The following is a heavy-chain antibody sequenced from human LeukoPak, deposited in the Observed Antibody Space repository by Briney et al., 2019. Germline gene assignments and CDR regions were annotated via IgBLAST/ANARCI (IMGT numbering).Heavy chain of an antibody. J-gene: IGHJ4*02. V-gene: IGHV3-21*01. CDR3: ARALISPSGSYGDFDY. D-gene: IGHD1-26*01. CDR1: GFTFSIYT. Sequence: GGSLRLSCAASGFTFSIYTMNWVRQAPGKGLEWVSSISSSSSYIYYADSVKGRFTISRDNAKNSLYLQMNSLRAEDTAVYYCARALISPSGSYGDFDYWGQGTLVTVSS. CDR2: ISSSSSYI.